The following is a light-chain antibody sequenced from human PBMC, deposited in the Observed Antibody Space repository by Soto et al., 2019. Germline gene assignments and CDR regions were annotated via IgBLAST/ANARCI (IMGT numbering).Light chain of an antibody. J-gene: IGKJ4*01. CDR3: QQYGTSPPLP. Sequence: EIVLTQSPGILSLSPGDRATLSCRTSQSVNSNSLAWYQQKPGQAPRLLLYGASTRAIGIPDRFSGSGSGTDFTLTISRLEPEDFAVYYCQQYGTSPPLPFGGGTEVEIK. CDR2: GAS. CDR1: QSVNSNS. V-gene: IGKV3-20*01.